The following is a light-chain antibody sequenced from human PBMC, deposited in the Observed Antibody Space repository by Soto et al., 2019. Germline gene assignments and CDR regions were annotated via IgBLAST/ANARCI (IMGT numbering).Light chain of an antibody. CDR2: DAS. CDR3: QQYVSSPT. V-gene: IGKV3-20*01. Sequence: EIVLTQSPGTLSLSPGARATLSCRASQSVSSDHLAWYQQKPGQAPRLLIYDASSRAPCIPDRFSGSGSATDFALTISRLEPEDFAVYYCQQYVSSPTFGQGTNDEIK. J-gene: IGKJ2*01. CDR1: QSVSSDH.